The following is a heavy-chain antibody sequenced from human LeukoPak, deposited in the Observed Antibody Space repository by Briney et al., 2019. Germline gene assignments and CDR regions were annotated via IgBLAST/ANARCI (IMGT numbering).Heavy chain of an antibody. Sequence: PGGSLRLSCAASGFTFDDYAMHWVRQAPGKGLEWVSGISWNSGTIGYADSVKGRFTISRDNAKNSLYLQMNSLRAEDTAFYYCAKEKAYGDYSFDYWGQGTPGTVSS. J-gene: IGHJ4*02. CDR3: AKEKAYGDYSFDY. CDR2: ISWNSGTI. V-gene: IGHV3-9*01. D-gene: IGHD4-17*01. CDR1: GFTFDDYA.